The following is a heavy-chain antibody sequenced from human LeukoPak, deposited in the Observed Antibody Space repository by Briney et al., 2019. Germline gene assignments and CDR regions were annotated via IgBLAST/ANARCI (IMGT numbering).Heavy chain of an antibody. D-gene: IGHD1-7*01. J-gene: IGHJ3*02. Sequence: GGSLRLSCAASGFTFSNAWMSWVRQAPGKGLEWVGCIKSKTDGGTTDYAAPVKGRFTISRDDSKNTLYLQMNSLKTEDTAVYYCTTDRELRYDAFDIWGQGTMVTVSS. CDR2: IKSKTDGGTT. CDR3: TTDRELRYDAFDI. V-gene: IGHV3-15*01. CDR1: GFTFSNAW.